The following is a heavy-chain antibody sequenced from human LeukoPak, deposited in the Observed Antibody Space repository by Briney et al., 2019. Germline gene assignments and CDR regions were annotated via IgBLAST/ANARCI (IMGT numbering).Heavy chain of an antibody. CDR3: ARDHPLDYHDSSALGAFDI. V-gene: IGHV4-4*07. D-gene: IGHD3-22*01. J-gene: IGHJ3*02. CDR1: GGAISSYY. CDR2: IYTSGST. Sequence: SETLSLTCTVSGGAISSYYWSWIRQPAGKGLQWIGRIYTSGSTNYNPSLKSRVTMSVDTSKNQFSLKLSSVTAADTAMYYCARDHPLDYHDSSALGAFDIWGQGTMVTLSS.